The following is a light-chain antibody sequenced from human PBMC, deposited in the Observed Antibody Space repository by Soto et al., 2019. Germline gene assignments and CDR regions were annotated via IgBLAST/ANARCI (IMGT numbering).Light chain of an antibody. Sequence: EIVLTQSPGTLSLSQGQRATLSCRASQSVSSSYLAWYQQKPGQAPRLRIYGASSRATGIPDRFSGSGSGTDFALTISRLEPEDFAVYYCQQYGSSAWTFGQGTKVEIK. CDR2: GAS. J-gene: IGKJ1*01. CDR1: QSVSSSY. CDR3: QQYGSSAWT. V-gene: IGKV3-20*01.